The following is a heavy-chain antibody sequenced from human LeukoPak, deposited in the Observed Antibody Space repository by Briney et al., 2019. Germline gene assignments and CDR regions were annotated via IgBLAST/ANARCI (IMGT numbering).Heavy chain of an antibody. CDR2: ISAYNGNT. CDR1: GGTISSYP. CDR3: ARRISLYYYYYMDV. J-gene: IGHJ6*03. D-gene: IGHD3-3*02. Sequence: ASVKVSCKPSGGTISSYPITWVRQAPGQGLEWMGWISAYNGNTNYAQKLQGRVTMTTDTSTSTAYMELRSLRSDDTAVYYCARRISLYYYYYMDVWGKGTTVTISS. V-gene: IGHV1-18*01.